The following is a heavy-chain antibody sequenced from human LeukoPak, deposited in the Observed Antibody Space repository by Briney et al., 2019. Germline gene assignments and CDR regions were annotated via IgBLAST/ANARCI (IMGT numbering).Heavy chain of an antibody. CDR2: INPNSGGT. CDR3: ARDHTPLYGGTGPQGGD. J-gene: IGHJ4*02. CDR1: GYTFTGYY. V-gene: IGHV1-2*02. Sequence: ASVKVSCKASGYTFTGYYMHWVRQAPGQGLEWMGWINPNSGGTNYAQKFQGRVTMTRDTSISTAYMELSRLRSDDTAAHYCARDHTPLYGGTGPQGGDWGQGTLVTVSS. D-gene: IGHD4-23*01.